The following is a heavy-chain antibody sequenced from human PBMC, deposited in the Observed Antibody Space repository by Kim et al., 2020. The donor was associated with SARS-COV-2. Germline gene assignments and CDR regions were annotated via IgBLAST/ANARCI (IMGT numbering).Heavy chain of an antibody. CDR3: ASAMEMATTSGYDY. D-gene: IGHD5-12*01. CDR2: INPNSGAT. Sequence: ASVKVSCKASGYTFTGYYMHWVRQAPGQGLEWMGWINPNSGATNYAQKFQGRVTMTRDTSISTAYMELSRLRSDDTAVYYCASAMEMATTSGYDYWGQGTLVTVSS. CDR1: GYTFTGYY. J-gene: IGHJ4*02. V-gene: IGHV1-2*02.